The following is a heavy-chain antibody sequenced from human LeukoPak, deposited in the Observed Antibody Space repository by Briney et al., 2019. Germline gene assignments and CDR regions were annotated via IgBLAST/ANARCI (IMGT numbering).Heavy chain of an antibody. Sequence: GGSLRLSCVASGFSFSTSWMTWVRQAPGKGLEWVANIRKDGREIYYVDSVKGRFTISRDNTKNSLYLQVNSLRAEDTAVYFCARDGDSWNDFDYWGQGTLVTVSS. CDR3: ARDGDSWNDFDY. D-gene: IGHD1-1*01. V-gene: IGHV3-7*01. CDR1: GFSFSTSW. CDR2: IRKDGREI. J-gene: IGHJ4*02.